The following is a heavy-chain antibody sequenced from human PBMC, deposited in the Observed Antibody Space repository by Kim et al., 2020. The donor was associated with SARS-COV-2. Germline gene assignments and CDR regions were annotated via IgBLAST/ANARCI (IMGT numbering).Heavy chain of an antibody. CDR3: ARVGGSRRVDP. J-gene: IGHJ5*02. CDR1: GGSFSGYY. CDR2: INHSGST. Sequence: SETLSLTCAVYGGSFSGYYWSWIRQPPGKGLEWIGEINHSGSTNYNPSLKSRVTISVDTSKNQFSLKLSSVTAADTAVYYCARVGGSRRVDPWGQGTLVT. V-gene: IGHV4-34*01. D-gene: IGHD1-26*01.